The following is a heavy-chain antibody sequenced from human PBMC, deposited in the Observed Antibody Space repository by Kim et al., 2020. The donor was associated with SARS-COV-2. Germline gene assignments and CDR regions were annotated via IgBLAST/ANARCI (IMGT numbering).Heavy chain of an antibody. CDR2: DRSGA. CDR3: MRDPRNY. J-gene: IGHJ4*02. V-gene: IGHV3-7*01. Sequence: DRSGAYYADAVKGRFTISRDNAKNSLYLQMNSLRAEDTAVYYCMRDPRNYWGQGTMVIVSS.